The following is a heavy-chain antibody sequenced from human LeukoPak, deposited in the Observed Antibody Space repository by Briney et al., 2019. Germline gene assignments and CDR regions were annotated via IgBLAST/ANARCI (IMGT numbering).Heavy chain of an antibody. D-gene: IGHD2-2*02. CDR3: ARHAGCDTDNRPFDF. CDR2: IYYSGNT. Sequence: PAETLSLTCTVSGGSISSSSYYWGWTRQPPGNGLEWIGNIYYSGNTYYNLSLKSRITISVDTSKNQFSLMLSSVTAADTAIYYCARHAGCDTDNRPFDFWGQGTLVTVS. CDR1: GGSISSSSYY. V-gene: IGHV4-39*01. J-gene: IGHJ4*02.